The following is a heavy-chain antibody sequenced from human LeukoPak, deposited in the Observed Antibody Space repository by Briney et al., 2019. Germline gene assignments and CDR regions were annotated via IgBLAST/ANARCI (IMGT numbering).Heavy chain of an antibody. V-gene: IGHV3-48*02. D-gene: IGHD2-2*01. J-gene: IGHJ4*02. CDR3: ARDRVGTNDY. CDR2: ISSSISTI. CDR1: GFTFSSSS. Sequence: PGGSLRLSCAASGFTFSSSSMNWVRQAPRRGLEWVSYISSSISTIYYADSVKGRVTISRDNAKNSLYMQMNSLRDEDTAVYYFARDRVGTNDYRGQGTLVTVSS.